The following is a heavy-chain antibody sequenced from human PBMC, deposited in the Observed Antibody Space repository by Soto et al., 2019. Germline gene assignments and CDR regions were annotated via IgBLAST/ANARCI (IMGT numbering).Heavy chain of an antibody. J-gene: IGHJ3*02. CDR2: IYYSGST. V-gene: IGHV4-59*08. CDR3: ASSPGHYYDSGTGAFDI. D-gene: IGHD3-22*01. Sequence: QVQLQESGPGLVKPSETLSLTCTVSGGSISSYYWSWIRQPPGKGLEWIGYIYYSGSTNYNPSLKSRVTISVDTSKNQFSLKLSSVTAADTAVYYCASSPGHYYDSGTGAFDIWGQGTMVTVSS. CDR1: GGSISSYY.